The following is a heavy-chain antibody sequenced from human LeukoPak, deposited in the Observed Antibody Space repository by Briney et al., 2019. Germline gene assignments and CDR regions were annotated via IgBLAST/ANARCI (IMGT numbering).Heavy chain of an antibody. V-gene: IGHV1-2*02. D-gene: IGHD2-2*02. CDR2: INPNSGGT. CDR3: ARDLEWVVVVPAAIPSGGYWFDP. Sequence: ASVKVSCKASGYTFTSYYIHWVRQAPGQGLEWMGWINPNSGGTNYAQKFQGRVTMTRDTSISTAYMELSRLRSDDTAVYYCARDLEWVVVVPAAIPSGGYWFDPWGQGTLVTVSS. CDR1: GYTFTSYY. J-gene: IGHJ5*02.